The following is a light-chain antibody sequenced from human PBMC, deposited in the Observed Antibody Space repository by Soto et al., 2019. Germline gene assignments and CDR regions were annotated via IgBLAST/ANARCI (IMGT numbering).Light chain of an antibody. J-gene: IGKJ1*01. CDR2: DAS. Sequence: EIVLTQSPATLSLSPGERATLSCRASQSVSSYLAWYQQKPGQAPRLLIYDASNRATGIPARFSGSGSGTDFTLTISSLEHEDFEVYYCQPRRNWHPTLGQGTKVDIK. V-gene: IGKV3-11*01. CDR1: QSVSSY. CDR3: QPRRNWHPT.